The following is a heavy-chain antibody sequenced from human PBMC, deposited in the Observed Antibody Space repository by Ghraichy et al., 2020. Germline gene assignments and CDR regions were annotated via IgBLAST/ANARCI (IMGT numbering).Heavy chain of an antibody. Sequence: QTLSLTCTFSGFSLSTSGMCVSWIRQPPGKALEWLALIDWDDDKYYSTSVKTRLTISKDTSKNQVVLTMTNMDPVDTATYYCARSGYSSSWYYFDYWGQGTLVTVSS. CDR2: IDWDDDK. CDR3: ARSGYSSSWYYFDY. V-gene: IGHV2-70*01. CDR1: GFSLSTSGMC. D-gene: IGHD6-13*01. J-gene: IGHJ4*02.